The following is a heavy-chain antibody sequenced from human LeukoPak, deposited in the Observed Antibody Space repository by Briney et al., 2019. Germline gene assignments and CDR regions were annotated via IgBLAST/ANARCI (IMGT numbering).Heavy chain of an antibody. Sequence: ASVKVSCKTSGYSFTGYYMHWVRQAPGQGLEWMGWINPNSGGTDYAQKFQGRVTMTRDTSISTVYMELSRLRSDDPAVYYCARGEDLYKTPTLPPHYWGQGTLVTVSS. J-gene: IGHJ4*02. CDR3: ARGEDLYKTPTLPPHY. V-gene: IGHV1-2*02. CDR2: INPNSGGT. CDR1: GYSFTGYY. D-gene: IGHD1-14*01.